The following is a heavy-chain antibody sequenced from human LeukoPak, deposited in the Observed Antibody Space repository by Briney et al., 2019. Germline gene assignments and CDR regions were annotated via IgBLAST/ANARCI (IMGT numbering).Heavy chain of an antibody. CDR2: IYTSGTT. J-gene: IGHJ5*01. V-gene: IGHV4-4*07. CDR3: AREQFSSGWFADS. D-gene: IGHD6-19*01. Sequence: SETLSLTCTVSGGSISSYTWSWIRQPAGKRPEWIGRIYTSGTTSYNPPLESRVTLSVDTSQNQFSLKLTSVTAADTAVYYCAREQFSSGWFADSWGQGTLVTVSS. CDR1: GGSISSYT.